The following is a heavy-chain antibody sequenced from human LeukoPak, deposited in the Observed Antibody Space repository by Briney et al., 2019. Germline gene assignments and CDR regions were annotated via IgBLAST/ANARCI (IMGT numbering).Heavy chain of an antibody. CDR2: IIPIFGTA. V-gene: IGHV1-69*05. CDR1: VGTVASYA. CDR3: AREDAPYSSSWYY. Sequence: GSSVKVSCTASVGTVASYAISWVPRARGQGLEWRGRIIPIFGTADYAQKFQCRVTITTDESTSTAYMELSSMRSEDTAVYYCAREDAPYSSSWYYWGQGTLVTVSS. D-gene: IGHD6-13*01. J-gene: IGHJ4*02.